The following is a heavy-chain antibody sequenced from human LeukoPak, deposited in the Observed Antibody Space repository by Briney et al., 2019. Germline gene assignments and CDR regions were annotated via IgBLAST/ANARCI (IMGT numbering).Heavy chain of an antibody. V-gene: IGHV4-31*03. D-gene: IGHD6-13*01. CDR1: GGSISSGDYY. Sequence: SQTLSLTCTVSGGSISSGDYYWSWIRQHPGKGLEWVGYTSYSGSTYYNPSLKSRVTISVHTSENHFSLRLSSVTAADTAVYYCASAGTAGVTRNVAAAQGDYYYYGMDVWGQGTTVTVSS. J-gene: IGHJ6*02. CDR3: ASAGTAGVTRNVAAAQGDYYYYGMDV. CDR2: TSYSGST.